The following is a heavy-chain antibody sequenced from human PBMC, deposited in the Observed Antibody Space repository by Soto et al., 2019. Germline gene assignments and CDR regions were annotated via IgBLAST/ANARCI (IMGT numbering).Heavy chain of an antibody. Sequence: QLQLQESGSGLVKPSQTLSLTCAVSGGSISSGGYSWSWLRQPPGKGLEWVGYIYHSASTYYNPSLSSRVTISVDSSKNQYSLKLSSVSAADSAVYYCARGPAIFYWGQGTVVSVSS. J-gene: IGHJ4*02. CDR1: GGSISSGGYS. CDR3: ARGPAIFY. CDR2: IYHSAST. D-gene: IGHD3-9*01. V-gene: IGHV4-30-2*01.